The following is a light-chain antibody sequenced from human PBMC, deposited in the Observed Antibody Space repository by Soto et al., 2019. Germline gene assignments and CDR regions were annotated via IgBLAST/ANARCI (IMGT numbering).Light chain of an antibody. V-gene: IGLV2-23*01. CDR2: EGT. CDR1: GSDVGTYYF. CDR3: CSYAGNNIFV. J-gene: IGLJ1*01. Sequence: QSALTQPASVSGSLGQSITISCTGSGSDVGTYYFVSWYQQHPGKVPKLMIYEGTKRPSGVSDRFSGSKSGNTASMTISGLQAEDEANYYCCSYAGNNIFVFGTGTKLTVL.